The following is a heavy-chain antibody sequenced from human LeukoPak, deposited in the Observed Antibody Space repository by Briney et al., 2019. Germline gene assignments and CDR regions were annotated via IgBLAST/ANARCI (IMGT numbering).Heavy chain of an antibody. Sequence: GGSLRLSCAASGVTFSSYAMSWVRQAPGKGVEWVSAISGRGGSTYYADSVKGRVTISRENSKNTLYLQMNSLRAEDTAVYYCVGSGYSVPNWFDPWGQGTLVTVSS. CDR1: GVTFSSYA. CDR2: ISGRGGST. J-gene: IGHJ5*02. D-gene: IGHD3-3*01. V-gene: IGHV3-23*01. CDR3: VGSGYSVPNWFDP.